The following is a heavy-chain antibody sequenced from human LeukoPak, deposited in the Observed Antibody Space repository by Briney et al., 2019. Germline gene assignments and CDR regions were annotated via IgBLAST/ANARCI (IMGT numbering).Heavy chain of an antibody. Sequence: PSETLSLTCAVSGGSISSYYWSWIRQPPGKGLEWIGYIYYSGSTNYNPSLKSRVTISVDTSKNQFSLKLSSVTAADTAVYYCARGDRYFDWLNGFDYWGQGTLVTVSS. V-gene: IGHV4-59*01. J-gene: IGHJ4*02. D-gene: IGHD3-9*01. CDR2: IYYSGST. CDR3: ARGDRYFDWLNGFDY. CDR1: GGSISSYY.